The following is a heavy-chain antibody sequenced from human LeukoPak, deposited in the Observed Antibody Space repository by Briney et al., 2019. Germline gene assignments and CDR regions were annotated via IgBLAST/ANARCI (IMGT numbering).Heavy chain of an antibody. Sequence: GGSLRLSCAASGFTFSNAWMSWVRQAPGKGLEWVAVISYDGSNKYYADSVKGRFTISRDNSKNTLYLQMNSLRAEDTAVYYCARGYDTSGYFHWGQGTLVTVSS. CDR1: GFTFSNAW. V-gene: IGHV3-30*03. J-gene: IGHJ4*02. CDR3: ARGYDTSGYFH. D-gene: IGHD3-22*01. CDR2: ISYDGSNK.